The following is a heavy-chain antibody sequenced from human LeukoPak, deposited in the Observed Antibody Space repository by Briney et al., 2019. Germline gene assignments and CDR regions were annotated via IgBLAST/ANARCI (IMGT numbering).Heavy chain of an antibody. D-gene: IGHD3-22*01. Sequence: GGSLRLSCAASGFTFDDYAMHWVRQAPGKGLEWVSLISWGGDSTYCADSVKGRFTISRDNSKNALYLHMNSLRAEDSALYYCVKAHYYDSNGFDYWGQGTLVTVSS. V-gene: IGHV3-43D*03. J-gene: IGHJ4*02. CDR1: GFTFDDYA. CDR2: ISWGGDST. CDR3: VKAHYYDSNGFDY.